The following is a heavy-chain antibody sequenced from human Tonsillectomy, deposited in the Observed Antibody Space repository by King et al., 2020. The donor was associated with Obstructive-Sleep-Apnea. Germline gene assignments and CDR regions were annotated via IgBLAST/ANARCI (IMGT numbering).Heavy chain of an antibody. CDR2: ISYSSSTL. Sequence: VQLVESGGGLVQPGGSLRLSCAASGFTFSTYSMNWVRQAPGKGLEWISYISYSSSTLYYADSVKSRFTISRDNAKNSLYLQMNSLRAEDTAVYYCARDTYYFDSSGYLAYWGQGTLVTVSS. V-gene: IGHV3-48*04. CDR3: ARDTYYFDSSGYLAY. CDR1: GFTFSTYS. J-gene: IGHJ4*02. D-gene: IGHD3-22*01.